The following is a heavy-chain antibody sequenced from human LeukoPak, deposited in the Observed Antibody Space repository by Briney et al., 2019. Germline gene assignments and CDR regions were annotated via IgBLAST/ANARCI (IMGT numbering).Heavy chain of an antibody. Sequence: ASVKVSCKASGYTFTSYGTSWVRQAPRQGLEWMGWISAYNGNTNYAQKLQGRVTMTTDTSTSTAYMELRSLRSDDTAVYYCAREQPDGWFDPWGQGTLVTVSS. CDR3: AREQPDGWFDP. CDR2: ISAYNGNT. V-gene: IGHV1-18*01. D-gene: IGHD6-13*01. J-gene: IGHJ5*02. CDR1: GYTFTSYG.